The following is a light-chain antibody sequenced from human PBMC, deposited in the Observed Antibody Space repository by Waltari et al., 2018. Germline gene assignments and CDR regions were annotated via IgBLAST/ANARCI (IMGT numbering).Light chain of an antibody. CDR3: QHYVRLPVT. J-gene: IGKJ1*01. CDR1: QTVSTIA. Sequence: EIVLTQSPGTLSLSPGDRATLSCRASQTVSTIALSWYQQKPGQAPRVLIYSTYNRATGIPDRFSGSGSGTDFSLSISRLAPDDLAVYYCQHYVRLPVTFGQGTKVEIK. V-gene: IGKV3-20*01. CDR2: STY.